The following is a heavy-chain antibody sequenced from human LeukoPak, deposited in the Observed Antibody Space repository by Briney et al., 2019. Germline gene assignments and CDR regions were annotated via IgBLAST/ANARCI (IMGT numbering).Heavy chain of an antibody. J-gene: IGHJ4*02. Sequence: ASVKVSCKASGYTFTSYGISWVRQAPGQGLEWMGWISAYNGNTNFAQKLQGRVTMTTDTSTSTAYMELRSLGSDDTAVYYCARDSPRTLPDYWGQGTLVTVSS. CDR3: ARDSPRTLPDY. V-gene: IGHV1-18*01. CDR2: ISAYNGNT. CDR1: GYTFTSYG.